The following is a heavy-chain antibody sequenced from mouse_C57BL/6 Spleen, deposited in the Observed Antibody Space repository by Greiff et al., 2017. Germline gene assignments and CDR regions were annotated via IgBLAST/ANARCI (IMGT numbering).Heavy chain of an antibody. V-gene: IGHV1-81*01. CDR2: IYPRSGNT. Sequence: QVHVKQSGAELARPGASVKLSCKASGYTFTSYGISWVKQRTGQGLEWIGEIYPRSGNTYYNEKFKGKATLTADKSSSTAYMELRSLTSEDSAVYFCSRSGGNYVDYYAMDYWGQGTSVTVSS. CDR1: GYTFTSYG. CDR3: SRSGGNYVDYYAMDY. J-gene: IGHJ4*01. D-gene: IGHD2-1*01.